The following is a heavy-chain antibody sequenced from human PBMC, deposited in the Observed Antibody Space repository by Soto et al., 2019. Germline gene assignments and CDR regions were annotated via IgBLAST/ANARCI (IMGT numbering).Heavy chain of an antibody. CDR2: IFHSGST. J-gene: IGHJ4*02. Sequence: PSETLSLTSTVSGGSIGYYYWSWIRQPPGKGLEWIGEIFHSGSTNYNPSLKTRVTISVDKSKNQFSLKLSSVTAADTAVYYCARVYSGSYSDYWGQGTLVTVSS. V-gene: IGHV4-59*12. D-gene: IGHD1-26*01. CDR1: GGSIGYYY. CDR3: ARVYSGSYSDY.